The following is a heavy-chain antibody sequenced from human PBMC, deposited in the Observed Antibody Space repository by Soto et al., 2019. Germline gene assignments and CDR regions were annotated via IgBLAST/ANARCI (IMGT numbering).Heavy chain of an antibody. CDR3: AQDKTVYDFCTPYSYSFDY. D-gene: IGHD3-3*01. V-gene: IGHV3-30*18. Sequence: QVQLVESGGGVVQPGRSLRLSCAASGFTFSGYGMHWVRQAPGKGLEWVAVISYDGSNKYYADSVKGRFTISRDNSKNTLYLQMKSLRAEDTAVYYCAQDKTVYDFCTPYSYSFDYWGQGTLVTVSS. J-gene: IGHJ4*02. CDR1: GFTFSGYG. CDR2: ISYDGSNK.